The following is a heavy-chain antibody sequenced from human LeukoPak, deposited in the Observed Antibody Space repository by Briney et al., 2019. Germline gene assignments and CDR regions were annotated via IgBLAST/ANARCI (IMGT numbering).Heavy chain of an antibody. CDR2: IYYTGST. D-gene: IGHD4-23*01. V-gene: IGHV4-59*01. Sequence: EPLSLPCTVSGGSISSYYWSWIRQPPGKGLEWIGYIYYTGSTNYNPSLRSRVTISVDTSKNQFSLELSSVTAADTAVYYCARVGFGNTPHPIDYWGQGALVTVSS. CDR3: ARVGFGNTPHPIDY. CDR1: GGSISSYY. J-gene: IGHJ4*02.